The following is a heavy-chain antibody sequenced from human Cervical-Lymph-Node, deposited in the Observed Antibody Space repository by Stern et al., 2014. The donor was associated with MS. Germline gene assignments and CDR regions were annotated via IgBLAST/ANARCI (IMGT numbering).Heavy chain of an antibody. CDR2: VIPNHGLA. CDR3: AREDFWNGGHFDN. V-gene: IGHV1-69*09. J-gene: IGHJ4*02. D-gene: IGHD3-3*01. Sequence: QVQLVQSGPEVKEPGSSMTVSCKVSGGTFTSYSFSWVRQAPGQGLLWLGMVIPNHGLATVSPKFQGQVTITAAKTPTTDYMALPSLTSEDTAVYYCAREDFWNGGHFDNWGQGTLVTVSS. CDR1: GGTFTSYS.